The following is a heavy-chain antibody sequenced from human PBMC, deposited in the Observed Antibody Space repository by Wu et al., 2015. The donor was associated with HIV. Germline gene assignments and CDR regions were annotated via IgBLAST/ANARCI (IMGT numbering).Heavy chain of an antibody. CDR3: ATLIRYNLNDKADAFDFR. CDR1: GYSFNTYG. J-gene: IGHJ3*01. V-gene: IGHV1-18*01. Sequence: QVQLVQSGTEVKKPGASVKVSCKASGYSFNTYGTNWVRQAPGXGLEWMGWISANNGNTESTQRLQGRVTMTTDTSTSTAYLEVKSPRSEDTAVYYCATLIRYNLNDKADAFDFRGATGQWSPSLQ. D-gene: IGHD1-1*01. CDR2: ISANNGNT.